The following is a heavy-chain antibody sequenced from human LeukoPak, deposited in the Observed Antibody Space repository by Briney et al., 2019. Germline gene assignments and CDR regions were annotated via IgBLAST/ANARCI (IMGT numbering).Heavy chain of an antibody. V-gene: IGHV1-69*01. J-gene: IGHJ4*02. CDR1: GGTFSSYA. D-gene: IGHD6-13*01. CDR3: ERDNIRGGKGIAAAGGYY. CDR2: IIPIFDTA. Sequence: GSSVKVSCKASGGTFSSYAISWVRQAPGQGLEWMGGIIPIFDTAVYAQKFQGRITVTEDESTSTAYMDLSSLTSEDTAVYYCERDNIRGGKGIAAAGGYYWGQGTLVTVSS.